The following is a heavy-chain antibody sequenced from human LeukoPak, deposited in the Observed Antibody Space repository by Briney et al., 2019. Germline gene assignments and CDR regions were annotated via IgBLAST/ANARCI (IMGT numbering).Heavy chain of an antibody. Sequence: ASVKVSCKASGYTFTSYDINWVRQAPGQGLEWMGRISVYNGNTKYAEKFQGRVSMTTDTSTSTAYMELRSLGSDDTAVYYCAREDLVRGLIGPDYWGQGTLVTVSS. CDR2: ISVYNGNT. CDR3: AREDLVRGLIGPDY. CDR1: GYTFTSYD. D-gene: IGHD3-10*01. V-gene: IGHV1-18*01. J-gene: IGHJ4*02.